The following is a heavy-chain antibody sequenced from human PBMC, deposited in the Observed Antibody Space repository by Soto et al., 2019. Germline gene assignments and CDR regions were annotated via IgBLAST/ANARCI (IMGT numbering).Heavy chain of an antibody. D-gene: IGHD2-15*01. CDR1: GFTFSLYA. CDR3: AKDGGIVVVVAAPTYYFDY. CDR2: ISGSGDST. Sequence: GGSLRLSCAASGFTFSLYAMSWVRQAPGKGLEWVSTISGSGDSTYYADSVKGRFTISRDNSKNTLYLQMNSLRAEDTALYYCAKDGGIVVVVAAPTYYFDYWGQGTLVTVSS. J-gene: IGHJ4*02. V-gene: IGHV3-23*01.